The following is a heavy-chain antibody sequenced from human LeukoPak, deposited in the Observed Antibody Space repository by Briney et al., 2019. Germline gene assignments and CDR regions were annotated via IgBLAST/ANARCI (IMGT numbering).Heavy chain of an antibody. CDR2: IYYSGST. CDR3: AGTFSMARYGFFDC. V-gene: IGHV4-61*05. D-gene: IGHD2/OR15-2a*01. Sequence: SETLSLTCTVSGGSISSSTYYWGWIRHPPGKGLEWIGYIYYSGSTNYNPSLKSRVTISVDTSKNQFSLKLSSVTAADTAVYYCAGTFSMARYGFFDCWGQGTLVTVSS. J-gene: IGHJ4*02. CDR1: GGSISSSTYY.